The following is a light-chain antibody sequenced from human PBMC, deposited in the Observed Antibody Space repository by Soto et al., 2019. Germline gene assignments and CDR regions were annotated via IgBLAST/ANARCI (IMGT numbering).Light chain of an antibody. V-gene: IGLV1-47*01. CDR2: RDS. J-gene: IGLJ3*02. CDR3: SAWDDSLRGWV. Sequence: QSVLTQPPSASGTPGQRVTISCSESSSSIGSNYIYWYQQLPGTAPKLLIYRDSQRPSGVPDRFSGSKSGTSASLAISGLRSEDEGDYYLSAWDDSLRGWVFGGGTKLTVL. CDR1: SSSIGSNY.